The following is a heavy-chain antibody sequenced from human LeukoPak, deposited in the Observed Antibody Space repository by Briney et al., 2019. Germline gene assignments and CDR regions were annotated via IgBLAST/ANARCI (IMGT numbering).Heavy chain of an antibody. CDR2: IWYDGSNK. J-gene: IGHJ4*02. CDR3: ARGSTVRGGSDY. D-gene: IGHD4-11*01. V-gene: IGHV3-33*01. CDR1: GFTFSSYG. Sequence: GGSLRLSCAASGFTFSSYGMHWVRQAPGKGLEWVAVIWYDGSNKYYADSVKGRFTISRDNSKNTLYLQMNSLRAEDTAVYYCARGSTVRGGSDYWGQGTLVTVSS.